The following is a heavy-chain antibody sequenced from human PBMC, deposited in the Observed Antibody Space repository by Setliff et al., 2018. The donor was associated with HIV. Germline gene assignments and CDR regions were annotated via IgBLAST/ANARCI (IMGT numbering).Heavy chain of an antibody. CDR1: GGTFSSYG. CDR2: IIPIFGKT. D-gene: IGHD6-19*01. J-gene: IGHJ6*02. Sequence: GASVKVSCKASGGTFSSYGLSWVRQAPGQGLEWMGGIIPIFGKTSYAQNFQGRITITADEWTSTAYMELSSLRSEDTAVYYCARGPSIAVAGAAVWGQGTTVTVSS. V-gene: IGHV1-69*13. CDR3: ARGPSIAVAGAAV.